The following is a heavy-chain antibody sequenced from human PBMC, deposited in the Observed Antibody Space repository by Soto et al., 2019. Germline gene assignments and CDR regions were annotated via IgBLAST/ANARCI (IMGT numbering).Heavy chain of an antibody. D-gene: IGHD3-10*01. CDR1: GYTFTGYY. V-gene: IGHV1-2*04. Sequence: ASVKVSCKASGYTFTGYYMHWVRQAPGQGLEWMGWINPNSGGTNYAQKFQGWVTMTRDTSISTAYMELSRLRSDDTAVYYCARDLSGTGNWFDPWGQGTLVTVSS. CDR2: INPNSGGT. CDR3: ARDLSGTGNWFDP. J-gene: IGHJ5*02.